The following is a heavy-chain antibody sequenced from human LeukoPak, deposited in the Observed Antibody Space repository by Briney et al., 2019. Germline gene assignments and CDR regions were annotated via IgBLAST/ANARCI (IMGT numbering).Heavy chain of an antibody. CDR3: ARDARGAGEPDY. Sequence: SETLSLTCTVSGGSLTSFYWSWIRQPAGKGLEWIGRIYSSGITNYNPSLKSRVTMSVVSSNSQFSLKLTSVTAADTAVDYCARDARGAGEPDYWGQGTLVTVSS. CDR1: GGSLTSFY. D-gene: IGHD1-14*01. V-gene: IGHV4-4*07. J-gene: IGHJ4*02. CDR2: IYSSGIT.